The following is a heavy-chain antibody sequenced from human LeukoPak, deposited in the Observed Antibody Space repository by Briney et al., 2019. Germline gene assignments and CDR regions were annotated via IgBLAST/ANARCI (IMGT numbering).Heavy chain of an antibody. Sequence: GGSLRLSCAASGFTLDDYAMHWVRQAPGKGPERGSGICWNSGSIGYADSVKGRFTISRDNAENSLYLQMNSLRVEDTALYYCAKGQIVFGGVIDSFDYWGQGTLVTVSS. CDR2: ICWNSGSI. J-gene: IGHJ4*02. CDR3: AKGQIVFGGVIDSFDY. D-gene: IGHD3-16*02. CDR1: GFTLDDYA. V-gene: IGHV3-9*01.